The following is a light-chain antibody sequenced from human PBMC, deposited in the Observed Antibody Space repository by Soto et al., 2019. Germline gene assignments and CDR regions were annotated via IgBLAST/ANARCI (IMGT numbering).Light chain of an antibody. CDR3: CSYAGSKTYV. CDR2: EGS. CDR1: SSDVGNYNL. V-gene: IGLV2-23*01. J-gene: IGLJ1*01. Sequence: QSALTQPASVSGSPGQSITISCTVPSSDVGNYNLVSWYQKHPGKVPKLMIYEGSKRPSGVSHRFSGSQSGNTASLAISGLQAEDEADYYCCSYAGSKTYVFGIGTKLTV.